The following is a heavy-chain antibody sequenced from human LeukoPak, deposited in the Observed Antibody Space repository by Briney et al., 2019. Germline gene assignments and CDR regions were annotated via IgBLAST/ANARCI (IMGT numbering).Heavy chain of an antibody. CDR2: IKQDGSEK. CDR3: AKDGVGFGEPFDY. V-gene: IGHV3-7*03. J-gene: IGHJ4*02. CDR1: GFTFSSYW. Sequence: GGSLRLSCAASGFTFSSYWMSWVRQAPGKGLEWVANIKQDGSEKYYVDSVKGRFTISRDNAKNSLYLQMNSLRAEDTAVYYCAKDGVGFGEPFDYWGQGTLVTVSS. D-gene: IGHD3-10*01.